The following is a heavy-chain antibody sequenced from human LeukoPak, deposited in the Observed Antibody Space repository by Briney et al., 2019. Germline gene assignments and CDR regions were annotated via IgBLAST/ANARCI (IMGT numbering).Heavy chain of an antibody. CDR1: GFTFSSYW. Sequence: GGSLRLSCAASGFTFSSYWMHWVRHAPGKGLVWVSRINSDGSSTSYADSVKGRFTISRDNAKNTLYLQMNSLRAEDTAVYYCARVANTNYCSSTSCYAGNAFDIWGQGTMVTVSS. J-gene: IGHJ3*02. CDR2: INSDGSST. CDR3: ARVANTNYCSSTSCYAGNAFDI. V-gene: IGHV3-74*01. D-gene: IGHD2-2*01.